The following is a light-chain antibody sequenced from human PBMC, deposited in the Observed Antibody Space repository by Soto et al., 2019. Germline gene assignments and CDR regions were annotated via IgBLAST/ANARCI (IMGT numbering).Light chain of an antibody. Sequence: QAVVTQPPSASGSPGQSVTISCTGTSSDVGGYNYVSWYQQHPGKAPKLMIYEVSKRPSGVPDRFSGSKSGNTASLTVSGLQAEDEADCYCSSYAGSDVVFGGGTKLTVL. CDR2: EVS. CDR1: SSDVGGYNY. CDR3: SSYAGSDVV. J-gene: IGLJ2*01. V-gene: IGLV2-8*01.